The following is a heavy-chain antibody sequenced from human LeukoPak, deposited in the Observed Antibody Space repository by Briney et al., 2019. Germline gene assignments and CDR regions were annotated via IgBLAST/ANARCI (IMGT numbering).Heavy chain of an antibody. CDR1: GYTFTSYG. D-gene: IGHD6-19*01. V-gene: IGHV1-18*01. J-gene: IGHJ4*02. CDR3: ARDKNGSSGWYSFFDY. CDR2: ISAYNGNT. Sequence: GASVKVSCKASGYTFTSYGISWVRQAPGQGFEWMGWISAYNGNTNYAQKFQGRVTMTRDTSISTAYMELSRLRSDDTAVYYCARDKNGSSGWYSFFDYWGQGTLVTVSS.